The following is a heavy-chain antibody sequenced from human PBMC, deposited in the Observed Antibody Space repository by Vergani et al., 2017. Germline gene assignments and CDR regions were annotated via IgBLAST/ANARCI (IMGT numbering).Heavy chain of an antibody. CDR1: GFTFSDYY. V-gene: IGHV3-11*05. Sequence: QVQLVESGGGLVKPGGSLRLSCAASGFTFSDYYMSWIRQAPGKGLEWVSYISSSSSYTNYADSVKGRFTISRDNAKKSLYLQMNSLRAEYTAVYYCAEDIPGPPPYYYYYGMDVWGQGTTVTVSS. J-gene: IGHJ6*02. CDR3: AEDIPGPPPYYYYYGMDV. CDR2: ISSSSSYT.